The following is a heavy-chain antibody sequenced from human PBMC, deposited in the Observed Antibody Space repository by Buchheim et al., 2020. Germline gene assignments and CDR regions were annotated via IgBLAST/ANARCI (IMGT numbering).Heavy chain of an antibody. V-gene: IGHV4-34*01. Sequence: QVQLQQWGAGLLKPSETLSLTCAVYGGPFSGYYWSWIRQPPGKGLEWIGSIYYSGSTYYNPSLKSRVTISVDTPKNQSSLKLSSVTAADTAVYYCAKGRDGYIGYYFDYWGQGTL. J-gene: IGHJ4*02. CDR2: IYYSGST. CDR3: AKGRDGYIGYYFDY. CDR1: GGPFSGYY. D-gene: IGHD5-24*01.